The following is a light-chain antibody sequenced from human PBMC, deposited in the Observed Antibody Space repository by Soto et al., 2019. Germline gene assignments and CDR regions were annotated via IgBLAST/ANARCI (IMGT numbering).Light chain of an antibody. CDR3: QQYYSTPWT. CDR1: QSVLYNSNNKNY. Sequence: DIVMTQSPDSLAVSLGERATINCKSSQSVLYNSNNKNYLAWYQQKPGQPPKLLIYWASTRESGVPDRFSESVCGTDFTITISSLQAEDVAVYYCQQYYSTPWTFGQGTKVEIK. V-gene: IGKV4-1*01. J-gene: IGKJ1*01. CDR2: WAS.